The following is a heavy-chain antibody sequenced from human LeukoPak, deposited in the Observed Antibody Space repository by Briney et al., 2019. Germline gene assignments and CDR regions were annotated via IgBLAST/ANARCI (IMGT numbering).Heavy chain of an antibody. J-gene: IGHJ4*02. CDR3: AKDLLRGIAVAGTSPHY. D-gene: IGHD6-19*01. CDR1: GFTFSSYA. Sequence: GGSLRLSCAASGFTFSSYAMSWVRQAPGKGLEWVSAISGSGGSTYYADSVKGRFTISRDNSKNTLYLQMNSLRAEDTAVYYCAKDLLRGIAVAGTSPHYWGQGTLVTVSS. CDR2: ISGSGGST. V-gene: IGHV3-23*01.